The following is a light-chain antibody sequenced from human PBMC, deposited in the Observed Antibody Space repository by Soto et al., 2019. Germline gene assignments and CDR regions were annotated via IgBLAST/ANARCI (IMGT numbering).Light chain of an antibody. J-gene: IGKJ5*01. CDR2: DAS. CDR3: HSRA. Sequence: EIVLTQSPGTLSLSPGERPTLSCRVSENTSRYLAWYQHQPGQAPRLLIYDASNRATGIPGGSSGSVSGTDFTLTISSLEPDDFATYFSHSRAFGQGTRLEIK. V-gene: IGKV3-11*01. CDR1: ENTSRY.